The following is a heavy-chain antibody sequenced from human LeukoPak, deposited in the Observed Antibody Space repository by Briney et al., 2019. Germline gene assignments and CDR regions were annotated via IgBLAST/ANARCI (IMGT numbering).Heavy chain of an antibody. Sequence: GRSLRLSCAASGFTFSSYGMHWVRQAPGKGLEWVALIWYDGSNKYYTDSVKGRFTISRDNSKNTLYLQMNSLRPEDTALYYCAKDVGYSSAWPPDYWGQGTLVTVSS. J-gene: IGHJ4*02. CDR2: IWYDGSNK. CDR3: AKDVGYSSAWPPDY. V-gene: IGHV3-33*06. CDR1: GFTFSSYG. D-gene: IGHD6-19*01.